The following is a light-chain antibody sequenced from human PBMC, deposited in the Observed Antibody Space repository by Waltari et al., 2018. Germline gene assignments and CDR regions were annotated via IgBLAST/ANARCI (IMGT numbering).Light chain of an antibody. J-gene: IGLJ1*01. V-gene: IGLV2-23*02. CDR2: EVN. CDR1: SNDVGSYNL. CDR3: CSYAGVTTFYV. Sequence: QSALTQPASVSGSPGQSITISCTGTSNDVGSYNLVYWYQQRPGKAPKFIIYEVNRRPSGLSSRFSGSKSGNTASLTISGLQAEDEADYFCCSYAGVTTFYVFGTGTRVTVL.